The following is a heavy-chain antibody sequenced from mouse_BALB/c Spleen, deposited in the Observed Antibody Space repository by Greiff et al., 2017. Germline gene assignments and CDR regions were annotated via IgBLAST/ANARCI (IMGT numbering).Heavy chain of an antibody. CDR3: ARNYGSSAWIAY. V-gene: IGHV1S126*01. CDR2: IDPSDSET. D-gene: IGHD1-1*01. Sequence: QVQLKQSGPQLVRPGASVKISCKASGFSFTSYWMHWVKQRPGQGLEWIGKIDPSDSETRLNQKFKDKATLTVDNSSSTAYMQLSSPTSEDSAVYYCARNYGSSAWIAYWGQGTLVTVSA. CDR1: GFSFTSYW. J-gene: IGHJ3*01.